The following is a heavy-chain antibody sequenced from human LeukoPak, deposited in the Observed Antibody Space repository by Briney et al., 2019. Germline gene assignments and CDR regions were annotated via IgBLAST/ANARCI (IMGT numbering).Heavy chain of an antibody. CDR2: IYHSGST. V-gene: IGHV4-30-2*01. D-gene: IGHD1-26*01. J-gene: IGHJ4*02. CDR1: GGSISSGGCY. Sequence: SETLSLTCTVSGGSISSGGCYWSWIRQPPGKGLEWIGYIYHSGSTYYNPSLKSRVTISVDRSKNQFSLKLSSVTAADTAVYYCARVMWELLRGFDYFDYWGQGTLVTVSS. CDR3: ARVMWELLRGFDYFDY.